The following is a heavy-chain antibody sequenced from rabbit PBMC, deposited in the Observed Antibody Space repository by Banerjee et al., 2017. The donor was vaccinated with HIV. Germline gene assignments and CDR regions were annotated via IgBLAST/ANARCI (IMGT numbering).Heavy chain of an antibody. CDR2: INTSSGNT. J-gene: IGHJ6*01. CDR3: ARDLAGVIGWNFGL. CDR1: GFDLSSGAM. V-gene: IGHV1S45*01. D-gene: IGHD4-1*01. Sequence: QGHLEESGGGLVKPEGSLTLTCTASGFDLSSGAMSWVRQAPGKGLEWIACINTSSGNTVYASWAKGRFTISKTSSTTVTLQMTSLTAADTATYFCARDLAGVIGWNFGLWGPGTLVTVS.